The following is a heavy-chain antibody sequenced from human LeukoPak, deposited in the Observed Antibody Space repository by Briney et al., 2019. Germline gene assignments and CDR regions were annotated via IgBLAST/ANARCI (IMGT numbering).Heavy chain of an antibody. CDR2: IYSDGST. D-gene: IGHD6-13*01. CDR3: ARNGYSSSWYRN. J-gene: IGHJ4*02. CDR1: GFTVSSNY. V-gene: IGHV3-53*01. Sequence: PGGSLRLSCAASGFTVSSNYMSWVRQAPGKGLEWVSVIYSDGSTYYADSVKGRFTISRDNSKNTLYLQMNSLRAEDTAVYYCARNGYSSSWYRNWGQGTLVTVSS.